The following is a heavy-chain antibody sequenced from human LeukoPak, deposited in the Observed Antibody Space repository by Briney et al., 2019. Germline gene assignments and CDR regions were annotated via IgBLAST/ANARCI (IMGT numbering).Heavy chain of an antibody. V-gene: IGHV3-23*01. J-gene: IGHJ4*02. D-gene: IGHD3-3*01. CDR1: GFTFSSYA. CDR2: ISDSGGST. Sequence: PGGSLRLSCAASGFTFSSYAMSWVRQAPGKGLEWVSTISDSGGSTYADSVKGRFTVSRDNSKNTLYLQMNSLGAEDTAVYYCAKDYFDFWSGFDYWGQGTLSSVSS. CDR3: AKDYFDFWSGFDY.